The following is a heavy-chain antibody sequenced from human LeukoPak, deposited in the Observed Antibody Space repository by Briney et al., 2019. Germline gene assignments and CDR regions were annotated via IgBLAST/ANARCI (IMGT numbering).Heavy chain of an antibody. Sequence: PGGSLRLSCAASGFTFSTNSMNWVRQAPGKGLEWVSYISSTGGTIYYADSVKGRFTISRDNAKNSLYLQMNSLRADDTAVYYCARFAAGGSYYYYMDVWGKGTTVTVSS. CDR2: ISSTGGTI. CDR1: GFTFSTNS. V-gene: IGHV3-48*01. CDR3: ARFAAGGSYYYYMDV. J-gene: IGHJ6*03. D-gene: IGHD6-25*01.